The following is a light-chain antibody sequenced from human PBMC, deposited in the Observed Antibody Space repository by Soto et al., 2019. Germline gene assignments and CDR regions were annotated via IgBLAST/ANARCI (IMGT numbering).Light chain of an antibody. V-gene: IGKV3-11*01. CDR2: DAS. CDR1: QSVRSY. J-gene: IGKJ5*01. CDR3: QQRTNWPSYT. Sequence: EIVLTQSPATLSLSPGERATLSCRASQSVRSYLAWYQQKPGQAPSLLIHDASSRATGIPARFSGSGSGTDFTLTISSLEPEDFAVYYCQQRTNWPSYTFGQGTRLEIK.